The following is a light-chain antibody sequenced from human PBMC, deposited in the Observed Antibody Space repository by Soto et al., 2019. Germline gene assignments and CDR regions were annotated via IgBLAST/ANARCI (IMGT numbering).Light chain of an antibody. J-gene: IGLJ1*01. CDR1: SSDVGGYNY. CDR2: DVS. V-gene: IGLV2-14*01. Sequence: QSALTQPTSVSGSAGQSITISCTGTSSDVGGYNYVSWYQQHPGKAPKLMIYDVSNRPSGVSNRFSGSKSGNTASLTISGLQAEDEADYYGISYTRSSTLYVFGTGTKLTV. CDR3: ISYTRSSTLYV.